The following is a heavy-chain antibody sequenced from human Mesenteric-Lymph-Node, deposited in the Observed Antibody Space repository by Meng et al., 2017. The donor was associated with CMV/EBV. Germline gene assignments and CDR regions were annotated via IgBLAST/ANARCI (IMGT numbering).Heavy chain of an antibody. CDR3: AKGGQTSHFDY. CDR1: GFSFSEYG. Sequence: GESLKISCAASGFSFSEYGLSWVRQAPGKGLDWVSVIYRGGSNTYYANSVKGRFTVSRDDSKSTLYLQMNSLRVEDTALYYCAKGGQTSHFDYWGQGVLVTVSS. J-gene: IGHJ4*02. D-gene: IGHD6-6*01. CDR2: IYRGGSNT. V-gene: IGHV3-23*03.